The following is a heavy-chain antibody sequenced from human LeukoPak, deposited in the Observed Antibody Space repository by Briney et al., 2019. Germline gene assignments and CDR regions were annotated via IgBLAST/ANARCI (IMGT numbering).Heavy chain of an antibody. D-gene: IGHD6-13*01. CDR2: ISAYNGNT. Sequence: SVXXXCXASAYTFTSYGISWVRQAPGQGLEWMGWISAYNGNTNYAQKLQGRVTMTTDTSTSTAYMELRSLRSDDTAVYYCARSLTIAAAAPHWVWGQGTLVTVSS. CDR3: ARSLTIAAAAPHWV. CDR1: AYTFTSYG. J-gene: IGHJ4*02. V-gene: IGHV1-18*01.